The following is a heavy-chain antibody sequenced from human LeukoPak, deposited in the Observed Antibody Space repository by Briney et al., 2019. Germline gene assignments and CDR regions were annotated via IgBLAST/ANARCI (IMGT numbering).Heavy chain of an antibody. D-gene: IGHD6-13*01. J-gene: IGHJ4*02. CDR2: IFYSGST. V-gene: IGHV4-59*12. Sequence: SETLSLTCTVSGGSISSYCWSWIRQPPGKGLEWIGYIFYSGSTNYNPSLKSRVTMSVDTSKNQFSLKLSSVTAADTAVYYCARDLSRQLVSYYFDYWGQGTLVTVSS. CDR1: GGSISSYC. CDR3: ARDLSRQLVSYYFDY.